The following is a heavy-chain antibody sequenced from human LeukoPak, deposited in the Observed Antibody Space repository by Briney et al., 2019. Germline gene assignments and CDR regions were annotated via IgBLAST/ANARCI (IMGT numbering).Heavy chain of an antibody. CDR3: ARLVATMSFDY. CDR1: GFTFSSYG. V-gene: IGHV3-21*01. Sequence: GGSLRLSCAASGFTFSSYGMSWVRQAPGKGLEWVSSISSSSSYIYYADSVKGRFTISRDNAKNSLYLQMNSLRAEDTAVYYCARLVATMSFDYWGQGTLVTVSS. J-gene: IGHJ4*02. D-gene: IGHD5-12*01. CDR2: ISSSSSYI.